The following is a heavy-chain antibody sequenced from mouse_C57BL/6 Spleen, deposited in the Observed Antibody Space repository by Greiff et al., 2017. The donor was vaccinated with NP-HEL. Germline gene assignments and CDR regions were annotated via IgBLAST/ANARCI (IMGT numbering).Heavy chain of an antibody. CDR3: ARDGSSTWFAY. J-gene: IGHJ3*01. Sequence: VQLKESGGGLVKPGGSLKPSCAASGFTFSDYGMHWVRQAPEKGLEWVAYISSGSSTIYYADTVKGRFTISRDNAKNTLFLQMTSLRSEDTAMYYCARDGSSTWFAYWGQGTLVTVSA. CDR2: ISSGSSTI. V-gene: IGHV5-17*01. CDR1: GFTFSDYG. D-gene: IGHD1-1*01.